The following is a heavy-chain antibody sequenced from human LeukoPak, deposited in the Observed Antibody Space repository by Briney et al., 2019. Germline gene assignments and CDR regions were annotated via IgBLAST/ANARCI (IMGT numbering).Heavy chain of an antibody. Sequence: PSETLSLTCTVSGGSISSYYWSWIRQPAGKGLEWIGRIYTSGSTNYNPSLKSRVTMSVDTSKNQFSLKLSSVTAADTAVYYCARAFESYSSAWYVWNDAFDIWGQGTVVTVSS. J-gene: IGHJ3*02. CDR3: ARAFESYSSAWYVWNDAFDI. CDR2: IYTSGST. CDR1: GGSISSYY. D-gene: IGHD6-19*01. V-gene: IGHV4-4*07.